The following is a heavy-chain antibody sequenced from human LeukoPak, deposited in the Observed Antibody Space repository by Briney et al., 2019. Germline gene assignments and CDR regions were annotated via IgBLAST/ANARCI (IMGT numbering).Heavy chain of an antibody. D-gene: IGHD3-10*01. CDR2: ISSNGGST. Sequence: GGSLRLSCSASGFTFSSYAMHWVRQAPGKGLEYVSAISSNGGSTYYADSVKGRFTISRDNSKNTLCLQMSSLRAEDTAVYYCVRTAYGSGSNFDYWGQGTLVTVSS. J-gene: IGHJ4*02. CDR3: VRTAYGSGSNFDY. CDR1: GFTFSSYA. V-gene: IGHV3-64D*06.